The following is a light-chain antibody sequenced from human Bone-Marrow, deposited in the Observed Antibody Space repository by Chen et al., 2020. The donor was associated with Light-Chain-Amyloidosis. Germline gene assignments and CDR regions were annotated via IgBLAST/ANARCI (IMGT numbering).Light chain of an antibody. J-gene: IGKJ4*01. CDR2: GSS. Sequence: EIVLTQSPGTLSLSPGEGANLSCRASQTISSNYLTWYQQKFGQAPRLLIYGSSSRATGIPDRFTGSGSGTDFTITINRLEPEDFAMYYCQQYGTSPLTVGGGTKVEIK. CDR1: QTISSNY. CDR3: QQYGTSPLT. V-gene: IGKV3-20*01.